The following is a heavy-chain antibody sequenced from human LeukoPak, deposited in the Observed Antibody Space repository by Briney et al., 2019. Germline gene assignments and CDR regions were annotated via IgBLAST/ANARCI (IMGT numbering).Heavy chain of an antibody. CDR1: GGTFSSYA. CDR3: ATPREIQRGYSGYDYDY. CDR2: IIPIFGTA. J-gene: IGHJ4*02. Sequence: ASVKVSCKASGGTFSSYAISWVRQAPGQGLEWMGRIIPIFGTANYAQKFQGRVTITTDESTSTAYMELSGLRSEDTAVYYCATPREIQRGYSGYDYDYWGQGTLVTVSS. V-gene: IGHV1-69*05. D-gene: IGHD5-12*01.